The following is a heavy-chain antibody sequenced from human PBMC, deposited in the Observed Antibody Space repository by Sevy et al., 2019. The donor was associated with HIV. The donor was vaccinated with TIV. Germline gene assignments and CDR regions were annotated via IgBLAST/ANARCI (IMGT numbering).Heavy chain of an antibody. CDR1: GGSINSDH. CDR2: VYYTGGT. Sequence: SETLSLTCTVSGGSINSDHWNWIRQPPGKGLEWIGYVYYTGGTNYNPSLKNQVTISVDRTKNQFSLKLTSVTAADTAVYYCARRNDFDIWGQVTMVTVSS. J-gene: IGHJ3*02. CDR3: ARRNDFDI. V-gene: IGHV4-59*08.